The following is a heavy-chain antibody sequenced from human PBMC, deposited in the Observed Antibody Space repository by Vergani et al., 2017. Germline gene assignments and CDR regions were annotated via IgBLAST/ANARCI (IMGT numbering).Heavy chain of an antibody. V-gene: IGHV5-51*03. CDR3: ARGPISDPHRGVIITTNWFDP. Sequence: EVQLVQSGAEVKKPGESLKISCKGSGYSFTSYWIGWVRQMPGKGLEWMGIIYPGDSDTRYSPSFQGQVTISADKSISTAYLQWSSLKASDTAMYYCARGPISDPHRGVIITTNWFDPWGQGTLVTVSS. CDR1: GYSFTSYW. D-gene: IGHD3-10*01. CDR2: IYPGDSDT. J-gene: IGHJ5*02.